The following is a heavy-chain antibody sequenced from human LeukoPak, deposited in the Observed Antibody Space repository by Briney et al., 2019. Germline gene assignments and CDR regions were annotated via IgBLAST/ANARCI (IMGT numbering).Heavy chain of an antibody. J-gene: IGHJ4*02. D-gene: IGHD3-10*01. CDR1: GGSISSSSYY. CDR3: ARDRGYETGLGY. Sequence: SETLSLTCTVSGGSISSSSYYWGWIRQPPGKGLEWIGSIYYSGSTYYNPSLKSRVTISVDTSKNQFSLKLSSVTAADTAVYYCARDRGYETGLGYWGQGTLVTVSS. V-gene: IGHV4-39*07. CDR2: IYYSGST.